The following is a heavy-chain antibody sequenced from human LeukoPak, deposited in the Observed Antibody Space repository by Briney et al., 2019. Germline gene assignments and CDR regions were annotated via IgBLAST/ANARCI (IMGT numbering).Heavy chain of an antibody. D-gene: IGHD3-10*01. V-gene: IGHV4-59*12. Sequence: SETLSLTCTVSGGSINNYYWSWIRQPPGKGLEWIGYIYDSGNSNYSPSLKSRVTMSVDTSKNEFSLKMSSVTAADTAVYYCTRDSGTTGEVKFDPWGQGTLVAVSS. CDR1: GGSINNYY. CDR3: TRDSGTTGEVKFDP. J-gene: IGHJ5*02. CDR2: IYDSGNS.